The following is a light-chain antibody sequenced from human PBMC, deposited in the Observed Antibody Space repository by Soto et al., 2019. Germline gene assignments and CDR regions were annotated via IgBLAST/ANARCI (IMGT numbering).Light chain of an antibody. CDR2: GNS. J-gene: IGLJ2*01. CDR1: SSNIGAGYD. V-gene: IGLV1-40*01. CDR3: QSYDSSLSGYVV. Sequence: QSVLTQPPSVSGAPGQRVTISCTGSSSNIGAGYDVHWYQQLPGTAPKLLIYGNSNRPSGVPDRFSGSKSGNSASLAITGRQAEDEADYYCQSYDSSLSGYVVFGGGTKVTVL.